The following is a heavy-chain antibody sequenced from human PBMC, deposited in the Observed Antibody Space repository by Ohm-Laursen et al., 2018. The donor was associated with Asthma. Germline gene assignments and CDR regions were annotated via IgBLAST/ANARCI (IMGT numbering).Heavy chain of an antibody. CDR2: ISATGGST. D-gene: IGHD3-16*02. CDR1: GFPFSLYA. CDR3: AKVVLMDV. V-gene: IGHV3-23*01. J-gene: IGHJ6*02. Sequence: SLRLSCAATGFPFSLYAMDWVRQAPGKGLEWVSTISATGGSTYYADSVKGRFTISRDNSKNTLYLQMNSLRAEDTAVYYCAKVVLMDVWGQGTTVTVSS.